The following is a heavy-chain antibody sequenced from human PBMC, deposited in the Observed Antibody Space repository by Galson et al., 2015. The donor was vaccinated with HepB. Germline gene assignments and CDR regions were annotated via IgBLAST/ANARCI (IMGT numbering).Heavy chain of an antibody. Sequence: LVKLTQTLTLTCTFSGFSLSTRRVGVGWIRQPPGKALEWLALIYWDNDKRYRPSPQSSVTVTKDTSQNPRVLTMTNMDPVDTAPYYCARAYCGGDCYTYNYYDYDTYVWGQGTTVTVSS. CDR2: IYWDNDK. CDR1: GFSLSTRRVG. CDR3: ARAYCGGDCYTYNYYDYDTYV. J-gene: IGHJ6*02. D-gene: IGHD2-21*01. V-gene: IGHV2-5*02.